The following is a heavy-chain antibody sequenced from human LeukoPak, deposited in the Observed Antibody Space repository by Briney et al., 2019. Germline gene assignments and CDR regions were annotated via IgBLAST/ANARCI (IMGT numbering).Heavy chain of an antibody. V-gene: IGHV3-74*01. J-gene: IGHJ5*02. CDR1: GFNSSNYW. D-gene: IGHD3-16*01. CDR2: IDSDGSST. Sequence: PGGSLRLSCAASGFNSSNYWMHWVRQGPGKGLVWVSRIDSDGSSTNYADSVKGRFTISRDSAKNTLYLQMNGLRAEDTAVYYCARGGGSYGWFDPWGQGTLVTVSS. CDR3: ARGGGSYGWFDP.